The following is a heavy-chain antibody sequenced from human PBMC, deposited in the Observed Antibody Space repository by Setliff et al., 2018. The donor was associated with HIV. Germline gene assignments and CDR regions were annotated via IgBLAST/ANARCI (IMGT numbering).Heavy chain of an antibody. J-gene: IGHJ2*01. CDR3: ARHPLTDWYFEL. V-gene: IGHV4-39*01. D-gene: IGHD7-27*01. CDR1: GGSISNNDYY. Sequence: SETLSLTCSVSGGSISNNDYYWGWIRQSPGKGLEWIGTILNSGSSYYNPSLGSRVTISVDTSQNQFSLRLRSVTAADTAVYYCARHPLTDWYFELWGRGTLVTVSS. CDR2: ILNSGSS.